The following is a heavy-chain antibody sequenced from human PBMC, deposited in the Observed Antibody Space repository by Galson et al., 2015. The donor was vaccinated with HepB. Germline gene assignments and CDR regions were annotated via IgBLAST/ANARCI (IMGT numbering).Heavy chain of an antibody. J-gene: IGHJ5*02. V-gene: IGHV4-34*01. CDR3: ARMGYSSGWYGRRFDP. CDR2: INHSGST. D-gene: IGHD6-19*01. CDR1: GDPISIGGYY. Sequence: ETLSLTCTVSGDPISIGGYYWSWIRQPPGKGLEWIGEINHSGSTNYNPSLKSRVTISVDTSKNQFSLKLSSVTAADTAVYYCARMGYSSGWYGRRFDPWGQGTLVTVSS.